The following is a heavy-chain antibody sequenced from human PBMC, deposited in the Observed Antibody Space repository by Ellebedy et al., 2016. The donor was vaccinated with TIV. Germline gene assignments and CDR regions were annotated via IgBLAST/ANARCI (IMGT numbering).Heavy chain of an antibody. CDR2: IFTSGST. CDR3: ARDTVTANWGPLFDY. V-gene: IGHV4-4*07. J-gene: IGHJ4*02. CDR1: GGSISSYS. Sequence: MPSETLSLTCTVSGGSISSYSWSWIRQPAVEGLEWIGRIFTSGSTNFNPSLKSRVTMSVDTSKNQFSLKLSSVTAADTAVYYCARDTVTANWGPLFDYWGQGTLVTVSS. D-gene: IGHD7-27*01.